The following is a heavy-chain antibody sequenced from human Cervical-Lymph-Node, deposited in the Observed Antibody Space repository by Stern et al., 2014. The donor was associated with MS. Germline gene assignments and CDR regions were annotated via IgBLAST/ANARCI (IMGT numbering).Heavy chain of an antibody. V-gene: IGHV4-59*01. Sequence: QVQLQESGPGLVKPSETLSLTCTVSGDSMSSYYWSWIRQPPGKGLEWIGSIYYTASTDYNPSLKSRVTISVDTSKNHFSLRLTSVTAADTAVYYCARLSSGWYAYWGQGTLVTVSS. CDR1: GDSMSSYY. CDR2: IYYTAST. J-gene: IGHJ4*02. CDR3: ARLSSGWYAY. D-gene: IGHD6-19*01.